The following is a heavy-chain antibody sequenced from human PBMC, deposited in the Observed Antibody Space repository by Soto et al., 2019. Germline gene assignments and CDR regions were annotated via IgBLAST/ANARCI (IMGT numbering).Heavy chain of an antibody. D-gene: IGHD6-13*01. V-gene: IGHV3-74*01. Sequence: EVQLVESGGGLVQPGGSPRLSRAASGFTFSNYWMHWVRQVPGKGLVWVSDISADGGTTRYADSVKGRFTISRDNAKNTLYLEMNSLRAEDTAVYFCARGGVQPVDYWGQGTLVTVSS. CDR1: GFTFSNYW. J-gene: IGHJ4*02. CDR2: ISADGGTT. CDR3: ARGGVQPVDY.